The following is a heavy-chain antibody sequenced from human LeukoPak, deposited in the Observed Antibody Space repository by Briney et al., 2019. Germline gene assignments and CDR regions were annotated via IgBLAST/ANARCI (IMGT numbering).Heavy chain of an antibody. D-gene: IGHD3-22*01. CDR2: ISGSGGST. CDR1: GFTFSSYA. Sequence: GGSLRLSCAASGFTFSSYAMSWVRQAPGKGLEWVSAISGSGGSTYYADSVKGRFTISRDNSKNTLYLQMNSLRAEDTAVYYCAKSRDAMIVVVITYYFDYWGQGTLVTVSS. CDR3: AKSRDAMIVVVITYYFDY. V-gene: IGHV3-23*01. J-gene: IGHJ4*02.